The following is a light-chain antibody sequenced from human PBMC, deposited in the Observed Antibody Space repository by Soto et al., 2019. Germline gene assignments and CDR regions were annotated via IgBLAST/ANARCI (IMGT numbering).Light chain of an antibody. Sequence: QSAQTQPPSVSAAPGQKVTISCSGSSSNIGNNYVSWYQQLPGTAPKLLIYDNNKRPSGIPDRFSGSKSGTSATLGITGLQTGDEADYYCGTWDSSLSAYVLGTGTKVTVL. V-gene: IGLV1-51*01. J-gene: IGLJ1*01. CDR3: GTWDSSLSAYV. CDR2: DNN. CDR1: SSNIGNNY.